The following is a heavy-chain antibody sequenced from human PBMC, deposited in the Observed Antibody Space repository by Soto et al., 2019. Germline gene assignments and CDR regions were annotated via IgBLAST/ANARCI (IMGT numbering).Heavy chain of an antibody. CDR2: ISGSGGST. J-gene: IGHJ6*02. Sequence: GGSLRLSCVASGFTFSAHAMSWVRQAPGKGLEWVSAISGSGGSTYYADSVKGRFTISRDNSKNTLYLQMNSLRAEDTAVYYCAKNYYDSSVSYYYGMDVWGQGTTVTVSS. CDR3: AKNYYDSSVSYYYGMDV. V-gene: IGHV3-23*01. CDR1: GFTFSAHA. D-gene: IGHD3-22*01.